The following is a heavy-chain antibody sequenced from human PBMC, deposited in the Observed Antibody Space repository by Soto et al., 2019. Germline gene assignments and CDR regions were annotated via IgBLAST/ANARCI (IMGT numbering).Heavy chain of an antibody. CDR2: IWYDGTKK. CDR3: ARDVVTAVAGSVNWFDP. J-gene: IGHJ5*02. Sequence: GGSLRLSCAASGFSLRTYGMQWLRRAPGKGLEWVAFIWYDGTKKFYANSVKGRSTISKDNSNNILYLQMSGLRAEDTAVYYCARDVVTAVAGSVNWFDPWGQGTLVTVSS. CDR1: GFSLRTYG. V-gene: IGHV3-33*01. D-gene: IGHD6-19*01.